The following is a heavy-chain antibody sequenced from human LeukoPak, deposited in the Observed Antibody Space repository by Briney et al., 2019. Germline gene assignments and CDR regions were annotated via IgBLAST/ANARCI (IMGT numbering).Heavy chain of an antibody. D-gene: IGHD3-10*01. CDR1: GGSISSGSHY. CDR3: ARLGRFGALLPYYYYMDV. Sequence: PSETLSLTCTVPGGSISSGSHYWTWIRQPAGKGLEYIGRVYSSGSTDSNPSLRSRLTMSVDTSKNQLSLKLTSVTAADTAVYYCARLGRFGALLPYYYYMDVWGKGTTVTVSS. V-gene: IGHV4-61*02. J-gene: IGHJ6*03. CDR2: VYSSGST.